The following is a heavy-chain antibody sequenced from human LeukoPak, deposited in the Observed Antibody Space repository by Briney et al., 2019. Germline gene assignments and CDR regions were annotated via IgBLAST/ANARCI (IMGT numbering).Heavy chain of an antibody. D-gene: IGHD3-22*01. CDR1: GGSFSGYY. CDR2: INHSGST. J-gene: IGHJ4*02. V-gene: IGHV4-34*01. Sequence: PSETLSLTCAVYGGSFSGYYWRWIRQPPGKGLEWIGEINHSGSTNYNPSLKSRVTISVDTSKNQFSLKLSSVTAADTAVYYCARDEYYYDSSGSFDYWGQGTLVTVSS. CDR3: ARDEYYYDSSGSFDY.